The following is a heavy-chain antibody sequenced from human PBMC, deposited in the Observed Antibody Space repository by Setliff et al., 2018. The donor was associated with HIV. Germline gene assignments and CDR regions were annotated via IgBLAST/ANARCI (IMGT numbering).Heavy chain of an antibody. CDR1: GYSINSSHF. V-gene: IGHV4-38-2*02. Sequence: PSETLSLTCTVSGYSINSSHFWGWIRQPPGKGLEWVGSIYYSGSTYYNPSLKSRVTMSIDTSQNQFSLKLTSVTAADTAVYYCASRPYSYDYSGRVFDFWGQGALVTSPQ. D-gene: IGHD3-22*01. CDR3: ASRPYSYDYSGRVFDF. CDR2: IYYSGST. J-gene: IGHJ4*02.